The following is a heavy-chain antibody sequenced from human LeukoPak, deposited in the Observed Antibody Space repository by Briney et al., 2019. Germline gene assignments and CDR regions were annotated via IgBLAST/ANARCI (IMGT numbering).Heavy chain of an antibody. V-gene: IGHV4-34*01. CDR1: GGSFSGYY. D-gene: IGHD3-3*01. CDR2: INHSGST. Sequence: SETLSLTCAVYGGSFSGYYWSWIRQPPGKGLEWIGEINHSGSTNYNPSLKSRVTISVDTSKNQFSLKLSSVTAADTAVYYCARENFDFWSYNWFDPWGQGTLVTVSS. J-gene: IGHJ5*02. CDR3: ARENFDFWSYNWFDP.